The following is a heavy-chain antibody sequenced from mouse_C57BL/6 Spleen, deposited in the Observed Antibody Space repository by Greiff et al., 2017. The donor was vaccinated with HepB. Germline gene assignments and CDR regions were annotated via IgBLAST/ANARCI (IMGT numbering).Heavy chain of an antibody. Sequence: QLQQSGTVLARPGASVKMSCKTSGYTFTSYWMHWVKQRPGQGLEWIGAIYPGNSDTSYNQKFKGKAKLTAVTSASTAYMELISLTNEDSAVYYCTRSDYDGDYFDYWGQGTTLTVSS. CDR1: GYTFTSYW. CDR3: TRSDYDGDYFDY. J-gene: IGHJ2*01. V-gene: IGHV1-5*01. D-gene: IGHD2-4*01. CDR2: IYPGNSDT.